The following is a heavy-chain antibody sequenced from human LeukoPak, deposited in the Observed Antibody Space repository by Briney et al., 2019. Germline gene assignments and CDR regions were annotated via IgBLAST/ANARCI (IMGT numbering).Heavy chain of an antibody. CDR1: DGSISSSGYF. J-gene: IGHJ6*02. V-gene: IGHV4-39*01. CDR3: SRSVTTSYYYYGVDV. CDR2: IYYSGST. Sequence: SETVSLTCAVSDGSISSSGYFWGWIRQPPGMRLEWVGNIYYSGSTFYNPSLKSRVTISVDTSKNQFSLKLSSVTAADTAVYYCSRSVTTSYYYYGVDVWGQGTTVTVSS. D-gene: IGHD3-3*01.